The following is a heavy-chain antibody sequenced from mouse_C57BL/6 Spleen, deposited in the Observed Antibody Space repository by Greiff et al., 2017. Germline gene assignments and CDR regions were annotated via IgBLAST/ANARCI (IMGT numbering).Heavy chain of an antibody. CDR1: GYTFTDYY. V-gene: IGHV1-19*01. Sequence: EVQLQQSGPVLVKPGASVKMSCKASGYTFTDYYMNWVKQSHGKSLEWIGVINPYNGGTSYNQKFKGKATLTVDKSASTAYMGLNSLTSEDSAVYYCARTGGYDLFDYWGQGTTLTVSS. CDR2: INPYNGGT. D-gene: IGHD2-2*01. CDR3: ARTGGYDLFDY. J-gene: IGHJ2*01.